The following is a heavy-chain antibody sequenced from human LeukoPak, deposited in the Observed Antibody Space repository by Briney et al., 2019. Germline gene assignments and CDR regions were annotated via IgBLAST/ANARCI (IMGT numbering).Heavy chain of an antibody. CDR2: IWYDGSNK. V-gene: IGHV3-33*08. CDR3: ARRNYDYVWGSYRQRNWFDP. J-gene: IGHJ5*02. D-gene: IGHD3-16*02. CDR1: GFTFSSYA. Sequence: GGSLRLSCAASGFTFSSYAMSWVRQAPGKGLEWVAVIWYDGSNKYYADSVKGRFTISRDNSKNTLYLQMNSLRAEDTAVYYCARRNYDYVWGSYRQRNWFDPWGQGTLVTVSS.